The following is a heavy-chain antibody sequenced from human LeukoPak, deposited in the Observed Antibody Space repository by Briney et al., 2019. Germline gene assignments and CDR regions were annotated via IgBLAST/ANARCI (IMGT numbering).Heavy chain of an antibody. J-gene: IGHJ4*02. D-gene: IGHD1-26*01. V-gene: IGHV1-24*01. CDR2: FDPEDGET. Sequence: ASVTVSCKVSGYTLTELSMHWVRQAPGKGLEWMGGFDPEDGETIYAQKFQGRVTMTEDTSTDTAYMELSSLRSEDTAVYYCATVPRYSGSYALDYWGQGTLVTVSS. CDR3: ATVPRYSGSYALDY. CDR1: GYTLTELS.